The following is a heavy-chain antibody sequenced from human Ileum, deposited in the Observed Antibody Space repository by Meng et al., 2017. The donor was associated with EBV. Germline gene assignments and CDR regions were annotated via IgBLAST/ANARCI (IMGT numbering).Heavy chain of an antibody. Sequence: VLLVEYGAEVKRPRASVKPSCKASGYTFPRYPIHWVRQAPGPRPEWMGWINTDNGETEFSQKFQGRVTITRDTSATTAYMELISLRSEDTAVYYCASRPGFNIGPFDFWGQGTLVTVSS. CDR1: GYTFPRYP. CDR3: ASRPGFNIGPFDF. D-gene: IGHD3/OR15-3a*01. J-gene: IGHJ4*02. V-gene: IGHV1-3*04. CDR2: INTDNGET.